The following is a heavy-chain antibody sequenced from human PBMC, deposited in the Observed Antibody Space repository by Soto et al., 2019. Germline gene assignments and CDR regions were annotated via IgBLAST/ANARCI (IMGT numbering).Heavy chain of an antibody. V-gene: IGHV1-69*01. CDR1: GGTFSNFA. CDR2: FIPIFGTL. J-gene: IGHJ1*01. D-gene: IGHD6-13*01. Sequence: QVQLVQSGAEVKKPGSSVKVSCKASGGTFSNFAISWERQAPGQGLEWMGGFIPIFGTLNYAQRFQGRLTISADESTGTAYMGLSLLRSEATAVYYCARCEQLVLHWGQGTLVTVSS. CDR3: ARCEQLVLH.